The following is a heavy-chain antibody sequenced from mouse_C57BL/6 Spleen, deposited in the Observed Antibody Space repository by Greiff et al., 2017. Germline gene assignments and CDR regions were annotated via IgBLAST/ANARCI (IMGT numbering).Heavy chain of an antibody. J-gene: IGHJ4*01. CDR3: AREDDYGGMDY. CDR2: LSDGGSYT. V-gene: IGHV5-4*01. CDR1: GFTFSSYA. Sequence: EVQRVESGGGLVKPGGSLKLSCAASGFTFSSYAMSWVRQTPEKRLEWVATLSDGGSYTYYPDNVKGRFIISRDNAKNNLYLQMSHLKSEDTAMYYCAREDDYGGMDYWGQGTSVTVSS.